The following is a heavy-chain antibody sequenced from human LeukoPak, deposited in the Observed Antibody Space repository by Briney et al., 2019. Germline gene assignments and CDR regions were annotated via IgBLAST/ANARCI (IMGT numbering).Heavy chain of an antibody. J-gene: IGHJ4*02. CDR3: AKAMRASGTDFDY. CDR1: GFTVDDYA. D-gene: IGHD3-10*01. V-gene: IGHV3-9*01. Sequence: GGSLRLSCAASGFTVDDYAMHWVRQAPGKGLEWVSGINWSSANMGYADSVKGRFTISRDNAKNSLYLQMNSLRAEDTALYYCAKAMRASGTDFDYWGQGTLVTVSS. CDR2: INWSSANM.